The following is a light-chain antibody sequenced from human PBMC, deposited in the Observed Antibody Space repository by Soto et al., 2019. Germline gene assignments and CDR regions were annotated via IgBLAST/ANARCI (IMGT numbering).Light chain of an antibody. CDR2: KAS. J-gene: IGKJ1*01. CDR3: QQYNSYSWT. V-gene: IGKV1-5*03. Sequence: DIQMTQSPSTLSASVGDRVTITCRASQSISSWLAWYQQKPGKAPKLLIYKASSLESGVPSRFSGSGSGTECTRTISSLQPDDFATDYCQQYNSYSWTFGQGTKVEIK. CDR1: QSISSW.